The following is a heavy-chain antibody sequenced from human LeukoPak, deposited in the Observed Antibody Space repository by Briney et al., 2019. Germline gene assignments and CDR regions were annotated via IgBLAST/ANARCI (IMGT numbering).Heavy chain of an antibody. Sequence: GGSLRLSCAASGFTFSSYWMHWVRQAPGKGLVWVSRISTDGSSTTYADPVKGRFTISRDNAKDTLYLQMNSLRAEDTAVYYCAGHHQAYSRTYWGQGTLVTVSS. CDR3: AGHHQAYSRTY. V-gene: IGHV3-74*01. CDR1: GFTFSSYW. J-gene: IGHJ4*02. CDR2: ISTDGSST. D-gene: IGHD6-13*01.